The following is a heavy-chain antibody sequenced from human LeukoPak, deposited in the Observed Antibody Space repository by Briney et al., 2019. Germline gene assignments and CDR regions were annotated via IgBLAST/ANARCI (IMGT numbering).Heavy chain of an antibody. CDR2: IYSSGST. Sequence: SQTLSLTCTVSGGSISSGSYYWSWIRQRAGKGLEWNGRIYSSGSTNYNPSLSSRVTISVETSKNQFSLKLSSVTAADTAVYYCASGYYYGSGSYYNLVYWGQGALVTVSS. CDR3: ASGYYYGSGSYYNLVY. CDR1: GGSISSGSYY. V-gene: IGHV4-61*02. D-gene: IGHD3-10*01. J-gene: IGHJ4*02.